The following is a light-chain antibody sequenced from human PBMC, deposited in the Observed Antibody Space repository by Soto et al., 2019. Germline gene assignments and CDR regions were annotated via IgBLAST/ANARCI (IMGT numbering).Light chain of an antibody. J-gene: IGKJ4*01. V-gene: IGKV3-20*01. Sequence: EIVLTQSPGTPPLSPGETATLSCRASQSVSSSYLASYQQKSGQAPRLLIYGASNSATGIPDRFSGSGSGTDFTLTISTLEPEAFAVYYCHQYDSSPLTYGGGTAVVIK. CDR2: GAS. CDR3: HQYDSSPLT. CDR1: QSVSSSY.